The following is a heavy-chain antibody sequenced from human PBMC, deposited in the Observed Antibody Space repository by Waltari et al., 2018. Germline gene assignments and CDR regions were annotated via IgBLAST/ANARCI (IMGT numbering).Heavy chain of an antibody. V-gene: IGHV1-2*02. D-gene: IGHD2-15*01. CDR2: INPNSGGT. Sequence: QVQLVQSGAEVKKPGASVTVSCKASGSTFTGYYIPWVPPAPGQGPGWMGWINPNSGGTNYAQKFQGRVTMTRDTSISTAYMELSRLRSDDTAVYYCARVPLLTDIVVVVAARGMDVWGQGTTVTVSS. CDR1: GSTFTGYY. J-gene: IGHJ6*02. CDR3: ARVPLLTDIVVVVAARGMDV.